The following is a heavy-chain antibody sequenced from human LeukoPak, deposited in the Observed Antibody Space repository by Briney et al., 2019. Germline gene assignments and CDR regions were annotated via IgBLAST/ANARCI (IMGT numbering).Heavy chain of an antibody. CDR3: TTSYYDSSGYRA. V-gene: IGHV3-15*01. Sequence: GGSLRLSCAASGFTLTNAWMSWVRQAPGEGLEWVGRIKTKTDGGKIDYAGPVKGRFTISRDVSKNTEYLQMNSLKTEDTAVYYCTTSYYDSSGYRAWGQGTLVTVSS. CDR2: IKTKTDGGKI. D-gene: IGHD3-22*01. CDR1: GFTLTNAW. J-gene: IGHJ4*02.